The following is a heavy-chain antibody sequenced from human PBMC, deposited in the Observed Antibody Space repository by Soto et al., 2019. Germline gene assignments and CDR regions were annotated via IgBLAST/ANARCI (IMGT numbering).Heavy chain of an antibody. J-gene: IGHJ6*02. Sequence: SQTLSLTCAITGDSVSSNSAAWNWIGQSPSRGLERLGGTYYRSKWYNEYAVSVKSRITIKPDTSKNQFSLQLNSVTPEDTAVYYCARHSIFGVVIKGWFDYYYGMEVWGQGTTVTVSS. CDR1: GDSVSSNSAA. CDR3: ARHSIFGVVIKGWFDYYYGMEV. D-gene: IGHD3-3*02. V-gene: IGHV6-1*01. CDR2: TYYRSKWYN.